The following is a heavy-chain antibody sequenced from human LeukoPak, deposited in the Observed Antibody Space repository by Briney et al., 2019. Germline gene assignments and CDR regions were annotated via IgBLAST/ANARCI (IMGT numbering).Heavy chain of an antibody. CDR3: AATYYYGWGTQGGDY. CDR2: INHGGST. CDR1: GGSFSGYY. J-gene: IGHJ4*02. D-gene: IGHD3-10*01. Sequence: SETLSLTCAVYGGSFSGYYWSWIRQPPGKGLELIGEINHGGSTNYNSSLKSRVTISVDTSKNQFSLKLSSVTAADTAVYYCAATYYYGWGTQGGDYWGQGTLVTVSS. V-gene: IGHV4-34*01.